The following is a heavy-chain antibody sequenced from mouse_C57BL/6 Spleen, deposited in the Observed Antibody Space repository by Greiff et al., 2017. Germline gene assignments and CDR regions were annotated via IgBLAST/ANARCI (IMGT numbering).Heavy chain of an antibody. CDR3: ARSGYSNYLYWYCDV. V-gene: IGHV1-9*01. CDR2: ILPGSGST. CDR1: GYTFTGYW. Sequence: QVQLKQSGAELMKPGASVKLSCKATGYTFTGYWIEWVKQRPGHGLEWIGEILPGSGSTTYNEKFKGKATFTADTSSNTAYMQLSSLTTEDSAIYDCARSGYSNYLYWYCDVWGTGTTVTVSS. J-gene: IGHJ1*03. D-gene: IGHD2-5*01.